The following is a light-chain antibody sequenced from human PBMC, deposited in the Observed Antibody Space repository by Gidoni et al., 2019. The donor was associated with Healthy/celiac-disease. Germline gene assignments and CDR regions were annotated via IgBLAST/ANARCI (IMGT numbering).Light chain of an antibody. CDR3: QQSYSTPLCT. Sequence: DIQMTQSQSPLSASVGDRVAITCRASQSISSYLNGYQQKPGKAPKLLIYAASSMQSGVPSRFSGSGSGTDVTLPTSSLQPEDFATFYCQQSYSTPLCTFGPGTKVDIK. V-gene: IGKV1-39*01. CDR2: AAS. J-gene: IGKJ3*01. CDR1: QSISSY.